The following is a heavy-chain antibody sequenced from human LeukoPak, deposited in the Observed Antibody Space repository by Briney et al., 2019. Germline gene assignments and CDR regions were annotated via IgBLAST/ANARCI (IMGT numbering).Heavy chain of an antibody. CDR3: AGSYSGYDWSDS. CDR2: ISSASTTI. D-gene: IGHD5-12*01. V-gene: IGHV3-11*01. Sequence: GGSLRLSCVASGFPFSDYYMNWIRQAPGKGLEWIAYISSASTTIQYAGSVKGRFTISRDNDQNSMFLQMNTLRAEDTAVYYCAGSYSGYDWSDSWGQGTLVTVSS. J-gene: IGHJ4*02. CDR1: GFPFSDYY.